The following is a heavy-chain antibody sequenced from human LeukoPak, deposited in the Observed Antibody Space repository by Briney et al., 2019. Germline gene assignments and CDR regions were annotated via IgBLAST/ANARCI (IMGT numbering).Heavy chain of an antibody. CDR2: INPNSGGT. CDR1: GYTFTGYY. D-gene: IGHD2-2*01. J-gene: IGHJ4*02. Sequence: ASEKVSCKASGYTFTGYYMHWVRRAPGQGLEWMGWINPNSGGTNYAQKFQGRVTMTRDTSISTAYMELSRLRSDDTAVYYCAREIRRTSCAYDYWGQGTLVTVSS. V-gene: IGHV1-2*02. CDR3: AREIRRTSCAYDY.